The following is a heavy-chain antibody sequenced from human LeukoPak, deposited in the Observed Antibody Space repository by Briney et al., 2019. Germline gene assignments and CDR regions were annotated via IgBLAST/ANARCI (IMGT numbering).Heavy chain of an antibody. J-gene: IGHJ4*02. Sequence: GGSLRLSCAASGFTFSNYWMDWVRQAPGKGLVWVSRIDSDGSSTDYADSVKGRFTISRDNAKNTLYLHMNSLRAEDTAVYYCAKEGYYYDSSGYYTNLHNWGQRTLVTVSS. CDR3: AKEGYYYDSSGYYTNLHN. CDR1: GFTFSNYW. V-gene: IGHV3-74*01. CDR2: IDSDGSST. D-gene: IGHD3-22*01.